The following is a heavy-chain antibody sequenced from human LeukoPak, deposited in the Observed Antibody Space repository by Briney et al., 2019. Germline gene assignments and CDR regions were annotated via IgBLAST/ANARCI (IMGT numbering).Heavy chain of an antibody. D-gene: IGHD3-10*01. CDR1: GFTFSNYS. J-gene: IGHJ4*02. CDR3: AAPYGSGSQLDY. Sequence: GGSLRLSCEASGFTFSNYSMNWVRQAPGKGLEWVSYISSSGSTIYYADSVKGRFTISRDNAKNSLYLQMNSLRAEDTAVYYCAAPYGSGSQLDYWGQGTLVTVSS. CDR2: ISSSGSTI. V-gene: IGHV3-48*04.